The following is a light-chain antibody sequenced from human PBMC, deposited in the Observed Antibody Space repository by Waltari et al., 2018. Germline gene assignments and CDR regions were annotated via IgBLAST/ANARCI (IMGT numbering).Light chain of an antibody. CDR2: GVG. CDR3: SSFTRSNIVI. Sequence: QSALTQPASVSGPPGQSLTISCTGSRSDIGGYIYASWYPQYPNKPPKLIIYGVGVRPSGISTRFSGPKSGNTASLTISGLQAADEAHYYCSSFTRSNIVIFGGGTRLTVL. J-gene: IGLJ2*01. V-gene: IGLV2-14*03. CDR1: RSDIGGYIY.